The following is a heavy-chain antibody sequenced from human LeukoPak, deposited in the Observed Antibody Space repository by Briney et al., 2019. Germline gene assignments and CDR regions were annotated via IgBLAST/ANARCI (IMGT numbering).Heavy chain of an antibody. J-gene: IGHJ3*02. V-gene: IGHV4-59*08. D-gene: IGHD3-10*01. CDR3: AKAAGEYWGEVRGKTFDI. CDR1: GGSISSYY. CDR2: IYYSGST. Sequence: PSETLSLTCTVSGGSISSYYWSWIRQPPGKGLEWIGYIYYSGSTNYNPSLKSRVTISVDTSKNQFSLKLSSVTAADTAVYYCAKAAGEYWGEVRGKTFDIWGQGIMVTVSS.